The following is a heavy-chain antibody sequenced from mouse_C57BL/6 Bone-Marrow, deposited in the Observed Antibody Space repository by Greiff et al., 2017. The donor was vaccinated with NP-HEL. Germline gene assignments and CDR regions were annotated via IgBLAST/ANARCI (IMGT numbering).Heavy chain of an antibody. J-gene: IGHJ1*03. D-gene: IGHD1-1*01. CDR1: GFTFSDFY. V-gene: IGHV7-1*01. CDR2: SRNKANDYTT. CDR3: ARDGGYYGSSYGYFDV. Sequence: EVKVVESGGGLVQSGRSLRLSCATSGFTFSDFYMEWVRQAPGKGLEWIAASRNKANDYTTEYSASVKGRFIVSRDTSQSILYLQMNALRAENTASYYCARDGGYYGSSYGYFDVWGTGTTVTVAS.